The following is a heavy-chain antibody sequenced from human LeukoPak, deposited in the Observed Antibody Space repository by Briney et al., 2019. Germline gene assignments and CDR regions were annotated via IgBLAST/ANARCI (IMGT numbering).Heavy chain of an antibody. Sequence: SETLSLTCTVSGGSISSYYWSWIRQPPGKGLEWIGYIYYSGSTNYNPSLKSRVTISVDTSKNQFSLKLSSVTAADTAVYYCAREIGGSSGPSIGPDYWGQGTLVTVSS. CDR1: GGSISSYY. CDR2: IYYSGST. CDR3: AREIGGSSGPSIGPDY. J-gene: IGHJ4*02. V-gene: IGHV4-59*12. D-gene: IGHD6-19*01.